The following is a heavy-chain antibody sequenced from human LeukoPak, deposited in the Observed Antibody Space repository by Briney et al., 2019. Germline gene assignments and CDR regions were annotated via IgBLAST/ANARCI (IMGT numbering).Heavy chain of an antibody. CDR2: ISAQNGDR. J-gene: IGHJ4*02. CDR1: GYTFTSYG. CDR3: ARDSLYRHGYVDYFSDRIVDY. Sequence: ASVKVSCKASGYTFTSYGISWVRQAPGQGLEWMGWISAQNGDRNYAQKVRARVTMTTDTSTNTAYMELRSLRSDDTAIYYCARDSLYRHGYVDYFSDRIVDYWGQGTQVTVSS. V-gene: IGHV1-18*01. D-gene: IGHD5-18*01.